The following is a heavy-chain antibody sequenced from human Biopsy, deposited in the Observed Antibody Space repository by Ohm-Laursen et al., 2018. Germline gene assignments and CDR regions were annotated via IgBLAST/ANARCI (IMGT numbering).Heavy chain of an antibody. J-gene: IGHJ6*02. CDR2: INPTGGTT. CDR3: ARDETGSSVFGPYYYGMDV. CDR1: GYSFTKYY. Sequence: ASVKVSCKVSGYSFTKYYINWVRQAPGQGLEWMGIINPTGGTTSYAEKFQGRVTLTRDTSTGTVYFELNSLIYEDTALYYCARDETGSSVFGPYYYGMDVWGQGTTVTVSS. V-gene: IGHV1-46*01. D-gene: IGHD3-9*01.